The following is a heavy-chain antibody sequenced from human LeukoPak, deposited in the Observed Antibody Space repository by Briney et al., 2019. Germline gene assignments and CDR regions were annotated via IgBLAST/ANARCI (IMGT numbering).Heavy chain of an antibody. D-gene: IGHD2-2*01. Sequence: SETLSLTCTVSGGSISSYYWSWIRQPPGKGLEWIEYIYYSGSTNYNPSLKSRVTISVDTSKNQFSLKLSSVTAADTAVYYCARAGDIVVVPAAFNWFDPWGQGTLVTVSS. J-gene: IGHJ5*02. CDR3: ARAGDIVVVPAAFNWFDP. CDR2: IYYSGST. CDR1: GGSISSYY. V-gene: IGHV4-59*01.